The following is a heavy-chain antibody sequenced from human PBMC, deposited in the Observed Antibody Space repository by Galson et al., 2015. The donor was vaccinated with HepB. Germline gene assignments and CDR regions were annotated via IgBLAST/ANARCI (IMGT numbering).Heavy chain of an antibody. Sequence: ETLSLTSSVSGGSITKIYWCWLRHPPDKGLQWIGYLYYGGGTNYNPSLKSRVTITTDTSKNQFSLDLTSVTAADTGIYYCARGPSSSGGRFAYWGQGTLVTVSS. D-gene: IGHD3-16*01. CDR2: LYYGGGT. CDR1: GGSITKIY. J-gene: IGHJ4*02. CDR3: ARGPSSSGGRFAY. V-gene: IGHV4-59*01.